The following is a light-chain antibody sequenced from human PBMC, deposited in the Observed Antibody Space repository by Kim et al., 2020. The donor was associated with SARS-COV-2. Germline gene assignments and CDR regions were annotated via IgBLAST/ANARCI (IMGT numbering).Light chain of an antibody. V-gene: IGLV3-1*01. CDR1: KLGDKY. CDR3: QAWDSSTAIVV. Sequence: SYELTQPPSVSVSPGQTASITCSGDKLGDKYARWYQQKPGQSPVLVIYQDSKRPSGIPERFSGSNSGNTATLTISGTQAMDEADYYCQAWDSSTAIVVFG. J-gene: IGLJ2*01. CDR2: QDS.